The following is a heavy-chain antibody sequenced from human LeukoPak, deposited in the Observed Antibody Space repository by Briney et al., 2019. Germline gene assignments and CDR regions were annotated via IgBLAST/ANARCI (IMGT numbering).Heavy chain of an antibody. CDR1: VYNFDTYW. J-gene: IGHJ3*01. CDR2: IYPGDSDT. D-gene: IGHD6-19*01. V-gene: IGHV5-51*01. CDR3: ARHGQFHKTRDAFDF. Sequence: GESLKISCKASVYNFDTYWVAWLRQMPGKGLEWMGIIYPGDSDTRYSPSFQGLVTISADKSINTAYLQWDNLKASDTAMYYCARHGQFHKTRDAFDFWGQGTIVTVSS.